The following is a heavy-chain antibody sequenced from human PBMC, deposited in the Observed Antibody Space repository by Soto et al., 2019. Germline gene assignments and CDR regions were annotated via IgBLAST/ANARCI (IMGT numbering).Heavy chain of an antibody. CDR1: GFKFDDYA. D-gene: IGHD3-9*01. V-gene: IGHV3-9*01. Sequence: EVQLVESGGDLVQPGRSLRLACTASGFKFDDYAMRWVRQAPGKGMEWVSGISWKSGSMNYADSVKGRFTISSDNAKNSLYLQMNSLSSEDTALYYCAKEIYDILTGYSRGDGLELLGHVTMVTVSS. CDR2: ISWKSGSM. CDR3: AKEIYDILTGYSRGDGLEL. J-gene: IGHJ3*01.